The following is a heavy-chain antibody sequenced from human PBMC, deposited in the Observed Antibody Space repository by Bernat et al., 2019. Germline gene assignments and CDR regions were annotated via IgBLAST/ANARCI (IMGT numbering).Heavy chain of an antibody. V-gene: IGHV4-28*01. CDR1: GSSISSDNW. D-gene: IGHD2-15*01. J-gene: IGHJ4*02. Sequence: QVQLQESGPGLVKPSDTLSLTCAVSGSSISSDNWWGWIRQPPGKGLEWIGYIYYSGSTYYNPSLKSRVTMSVETFKNQFSLNLRSVTAVDTAVYYCAKKVAGIPYFDNWGQGTLVTVSS. CDR3: AKKVAGIPYFDN. CDR2: IYYSGST.